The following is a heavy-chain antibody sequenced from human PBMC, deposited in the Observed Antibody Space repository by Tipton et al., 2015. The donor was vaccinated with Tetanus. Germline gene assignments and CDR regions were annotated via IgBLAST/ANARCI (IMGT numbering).Heavy chain of an antibody. Sequence: TLSLTCSVSGGSISGSSYYWSWIRQPPGKALEWIGYISNSGSTYYNPSLKSRVTISVDTSQKQISLKVNSVTAADTAVYYCATVGLVTASVKYWGQGTLVTVSS. CDR2: ISNSGST. D-gene: IGHD2-21*02. CDR3: ATVGLVTASVKY. V-gene: IGHV4-31*03. J-gene: IGHJ4*01. CDR1: GGSISGSSYY.